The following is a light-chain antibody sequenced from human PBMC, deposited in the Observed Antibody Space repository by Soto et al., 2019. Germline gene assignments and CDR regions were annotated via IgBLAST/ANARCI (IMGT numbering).Light chain of an antibody. CDR3: QQYKNWPL. J-gene: IGKJ5*01. CDR1: QSISSN. CDR2: GAS. V-gene: IGKV3-15*01. Sequence: ELVMTQSPAPLSVSPGERATLSCRASQSISSNLVWYKQKAGQAPSLLIYGASTRATGIPVRFSGSGFGTEFTLTIRSLKSEDFAVDYCQQYKNWPLFGQGTRLEIK.